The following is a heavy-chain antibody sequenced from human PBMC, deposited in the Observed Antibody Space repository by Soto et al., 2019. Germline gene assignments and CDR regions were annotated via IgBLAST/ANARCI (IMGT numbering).Heavy chain of an antibody. Sequence: HPGGSLRLSCAASGFTFSTYAMTWVRQAPGKGLEWVSAISGSGGSTYYADSVKGRFTISRDNSKNTLFLLMNSLRADDTALYYCPMDSAPLSVASKRGFGYWGLETL. CDR1: GFTFSTYA. D-gene: IGHD6-19*01. CDR2: ISGSGGST. V-gene: IGHV3-23*01. J-gene: IGHJ4*02. CDR3: PMDSAPLSVASKRGFGY.